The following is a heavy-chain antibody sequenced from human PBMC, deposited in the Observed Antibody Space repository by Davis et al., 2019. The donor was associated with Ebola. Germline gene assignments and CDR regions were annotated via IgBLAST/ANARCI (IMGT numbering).Heavy chain of an antibody. CDR2: ISSSGSTI. CDR1: GFTFSSYS. D-gene: IGHD2-15*01. Sequence: GGSLRLSCAASGFTFSSYSMNWVRQAPGKGLEWVSYISSSGSTIYYADSVKGRFTISRDNAKNSLYLQMNSLRAEDTAVYYCARDGDAGYICSGGSCYSRPGWFDPWGQGTLVTVSS. CDR3: ARDGDAGYICSGGSCYSRPGWFDP. J-gene: IGHJ5*02. V-gene: IGHV3-48*04.